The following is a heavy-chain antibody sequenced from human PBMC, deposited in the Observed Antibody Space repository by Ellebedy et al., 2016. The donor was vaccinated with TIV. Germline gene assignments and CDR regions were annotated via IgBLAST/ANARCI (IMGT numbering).Heavy chain of an antibody. J-gene: IGHJ4*02. CDR1: GFTISSYS. Sequence: GESLKISCAVSGFTISSYSMNWVRQAPGKGLEWVPYISSSGSPIHYADSVKVRFSISRDNVKNSLYLQMNSLRDEDTAVYYCARDENYGAEVIDYWGQGTLVTVSS. V-gene: IGHV3-48*02. CDR3: ARDENYGAEVIDY. CDR2: ISSSGSPI. D-gene: IGHD4-17*01.